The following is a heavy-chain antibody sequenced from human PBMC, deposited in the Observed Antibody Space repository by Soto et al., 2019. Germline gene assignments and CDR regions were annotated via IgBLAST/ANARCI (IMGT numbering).Heavy chain of an antibody. CDR1: GFSLSNARMG. V-gene: IGHV2-26*01. D-gene: IGHD3-3*01. CDR3: ARGSIHYDFWSGYYSRTEYYFDY. CDR2: IFSNDEK. J-gene: IGHJ4*02. Sequence: QVTLKESGPVLVNPTETLTLTCTVSGFSLSNARMGVSWIRQPPGKALEWLAHIFSNDEKSYSTSLKSRLTISKDTSKSQVVLTMTNMDPVDTATYYCARGSIHYDFWSGYYSRTEYYFDYWGQGTLVTVSS.